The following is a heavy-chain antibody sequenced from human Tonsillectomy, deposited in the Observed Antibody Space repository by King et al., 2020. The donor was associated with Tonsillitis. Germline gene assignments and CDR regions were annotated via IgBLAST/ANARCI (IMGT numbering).Heavy chain of an antibody. D-gene: IGHD2-15*01. V-gene: IGHV1-18*01. CDR2: ISAYNGNT. CDR1: GYTFTSYG. Sequence: QLVQSGAEVKKPGASVKVSCKASGYTFTSYGISWVRQAPGQGLEWMGWISAYNGNTNYAQKLQGRVTMTTDTSTSTAYMALRSLRSDDTAVYYCARDPGCSGGSCYSEYWYFDLWGRGTLVTVSS. J-gene: IGHJ2*01. CDR3: ARDPGCSGGSCYSEYWYFDL.